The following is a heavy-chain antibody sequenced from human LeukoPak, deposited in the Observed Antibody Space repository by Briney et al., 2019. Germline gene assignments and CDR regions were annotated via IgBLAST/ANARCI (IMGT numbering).Heavy chain of an antibody. Sequence: GASMKVSCKASEYSFSDYYIQWVRQAPGQGLEWMGWINPDSGATIFAQKFQDRVTMTRDTSITTAYLKLSRLTSDDTAVYYCARDGPGRINFDNWGQGTLVTVSS. V-gene: IGHV1-2*02. D-gene: IGHD2-15*01. CDR2: INPDSGAT. CDR1: EYSFSDYY. CDR3: ARDGPGRINFDN. J-gene: IGHJ4*02.